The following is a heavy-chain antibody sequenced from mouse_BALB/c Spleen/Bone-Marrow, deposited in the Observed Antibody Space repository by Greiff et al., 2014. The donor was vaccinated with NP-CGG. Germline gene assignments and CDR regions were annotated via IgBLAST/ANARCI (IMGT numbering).Heavy chain of an antibody. CDR3: ARSAYYGSSYGAMDY. V-gene: IGHV1-82*01. J-gene: IGHJ4*01. CDR2: IYPGDGDT. D-gene: IGHD1-1*01. CDR1: GYAFSSSW. Sequence: QVHVKQSGPELVKPGASVKISCTGSGYAFSSSWMNWVKQRPGQGLEWIGRIYPGDGDTNSNGRFKGKATLTADRSSNTAYMQLGSLTSVDSAVYFCARSAYYGSSYGAMDYWGQGTSVTVSS.